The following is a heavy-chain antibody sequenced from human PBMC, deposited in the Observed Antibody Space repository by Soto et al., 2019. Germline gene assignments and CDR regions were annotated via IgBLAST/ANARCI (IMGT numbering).Heavy chain of an antibody. CDR2: IYYSGST. CDR3: ARGDYGGNSELDY. D-gene: IGHD4-17*01. Sequence: QVQLQESGPGLVKPSQTLSLTCTVSGGSISSGDYYWSWIRQPPGKGLEWIGYIYYSGSTYYNPCLKSRVTISVDTSKNQFSLKLSSVTAADTAVDYCARGDYGGNSELDYWCQGTLVTVSS. V-gene: IGHV4-30-4*01. CDR1: GGSISSGDYY. J-gene: IGHJ4*02.